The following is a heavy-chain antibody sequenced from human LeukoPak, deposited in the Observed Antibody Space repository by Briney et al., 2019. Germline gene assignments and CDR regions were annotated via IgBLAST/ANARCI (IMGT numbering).Heavy chain of an antibody. CDR1: GFTFSRSW. Sequence: PGGSLRLSCSAYGFTFSRSWMSWVRQAPGKGLEWVANIKQDGSEKYYVDSGKGRFAISRDNAKNSLYLQMNSLRDEDTAIYYCARLDDDDFFDYWGQGTLVTVSS. J-gene: IGHJ4*02. V-gene: IGHV3-7*01. CDR3: ARLDDDDFFDY. D-gene: IGHD3/OR15-3a*01. CDR2: IKQDGSEK.